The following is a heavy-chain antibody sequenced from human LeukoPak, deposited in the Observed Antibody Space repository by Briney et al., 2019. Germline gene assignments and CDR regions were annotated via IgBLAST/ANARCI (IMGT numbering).Heavy chain of an antibody. Sequence: ASVKVSCKASGYTFTSYDINWVRQATGQGLEWMGWMNPNSGNTGYAQKFQGRVTMTRNTSISTAYMELSSLRSEDTAVYYCARGFRSYYGSGSYYNGKFYYYYYMDVWGKGTTVTISS. D-gene: IGHD3-10*01. J-gene: IGHJ6*03. CDR2: MNPNSGNT. V-gene: IGHV1-8*01. CDR3: ARGFRSYYGSGSYYNGKFYYYYYMDV. CDR1: GYTFTSYD.